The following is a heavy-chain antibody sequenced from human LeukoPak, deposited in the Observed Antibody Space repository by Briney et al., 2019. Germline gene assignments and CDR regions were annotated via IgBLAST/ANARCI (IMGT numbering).Heavy chain of an antibody. V-gene: IGHV3-33*01. Sequence: GGSLRLSCAASGFTFSRHGMHWVRQAPGKGLEWVAVIWYDGSDKYYADSVKGRFTISRDNSKNTLYLQLNSLRAEDTAVYYCARDGGGYCAGDWGQGTLVTVSS. CDR3: ARDGGGYCAGD. J-gene: IGHJ4*02. D-gene: IGHD2-8*02. CDR1: GFTFSRHG. CDR2: IWYDGSDK.